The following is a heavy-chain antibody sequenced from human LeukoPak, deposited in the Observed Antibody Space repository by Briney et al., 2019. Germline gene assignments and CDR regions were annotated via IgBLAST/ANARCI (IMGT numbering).Heavy chain of an antibody. V-gene: IGHV4-4*02. J-gene: IGHJ4*02. D-gene: IGHD3-3*01. CDR2: VHLDGRT. CDR3: AREGGFYRPLDY. CDR1: GGSISSTNW. Sequence: PSGTLSHICGVSGGSISSTNWWTWVRQPPGKGLEWIGEVHLDGRTNYNPSLESRLTMSVDLSENHISLKLTSVTAADTAVYYCAREGGFYRPLDYSGQGTLVTVSS.